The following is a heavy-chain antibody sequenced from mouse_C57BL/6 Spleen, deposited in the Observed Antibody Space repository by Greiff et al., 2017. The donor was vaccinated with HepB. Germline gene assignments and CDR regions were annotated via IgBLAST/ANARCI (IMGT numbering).Heavy chain of an antibody. CDR3: AREKGTWFAY. J-gene: IGHJ3*01. V-gene: IGHV1-20*01. Sequence: EVKLVESGPELVKPGDSVKISCKASGYSFTGYFMNWVMQSHGKSLEWIGRINPYNGDTFYNQKFKGKATLTVDKSSSTAHMELRSLTSEDSAVYYCAREKGTWFAYWGQGTLVTVSA. CDR1: GYSFTGYF. CDR2: INPYNGDT.